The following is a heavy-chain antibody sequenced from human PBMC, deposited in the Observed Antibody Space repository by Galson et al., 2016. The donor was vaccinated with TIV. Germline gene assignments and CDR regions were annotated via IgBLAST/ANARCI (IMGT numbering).Heavy chain of an antibody. CDR1: GGTFRSYV. V-gene: IGHV1-69*05. Sequence: SVKVSCKASGGTFRSYVVTWVRQAPGQGLEWMGGIISISGTANYAQMFQGRLTITTDESTSTSYMELTSLTSEDTAIYYCARGNPVAGRGIDYWGQGTLVTVSS. CDR2: IISISGTA. D-gene: IGHD6-19*01. CDR3: ARGNPVAGRGIDY. J-gene: IGHJ4*02.